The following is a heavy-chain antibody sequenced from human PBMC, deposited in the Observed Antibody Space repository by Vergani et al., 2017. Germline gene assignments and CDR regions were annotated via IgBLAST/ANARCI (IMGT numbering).Heavy chain of an antibody. CDR1: GAPISCWC. CDR2: LCPSGST. Sequence: QVQMQESGPGLVKTSETLSLTCSASGAPISCWCWSWLRQPAGKGLEWIGRLCPSGSTNYKPSLKSRVTMSIDTSKNQFSLKLTSVTAADTAVYYCATGAGPFDIWGQGTLVTVSS. V-gene: IGHV4-4*07. CDR3: ATGAGPFDI. J-gene: IGHJ4*02. D-gene: IGHD7-27*01.